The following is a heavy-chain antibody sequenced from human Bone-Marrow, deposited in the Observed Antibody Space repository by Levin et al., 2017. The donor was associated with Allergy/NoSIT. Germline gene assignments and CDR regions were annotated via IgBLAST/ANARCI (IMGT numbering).Heavy chain of an antibody. D-gene: IGHD3-10*01. V-gene: IGHV3-30*04. J-gene: IGHJ3*02. CDR1: GFTFSTYA. CDR3: ARYPGSGSGIDDAFDI. CDR2: ISYDGSDK. Sequence: RTGGSLRLSCAASGFTFSTYALHWVRQAPGKGLEWVAIISYDGSDKYYADSVKGRFTISRDNSKNTLYLQMNGLRPEDTAIYYCARYPGSGSGIDDAFDIWGQGTMVTVSS.